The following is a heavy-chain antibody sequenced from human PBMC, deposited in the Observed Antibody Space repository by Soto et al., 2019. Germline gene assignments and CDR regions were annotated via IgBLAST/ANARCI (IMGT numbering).Heavy chain of an antibody. Sequence: GSLRLSCAASGFTFSSYAMSWVRQAPRKGLEWVSGISGSGGGTYYADSVKGRFSISRDNSKTTLYLQMNSLRAEDTAVYYCAKGLAYSSGWYGPYYFDYWGQGTLVTVSS. V-gene: IGHV3-23*01. D-gene: IGHD6-19*01. CDR3: AKGLAYSSGWYGPYYFDY. CDR1: GFTFSSYA. J-gene: IGHJ4*02. CDR2: ISGSGGGT.